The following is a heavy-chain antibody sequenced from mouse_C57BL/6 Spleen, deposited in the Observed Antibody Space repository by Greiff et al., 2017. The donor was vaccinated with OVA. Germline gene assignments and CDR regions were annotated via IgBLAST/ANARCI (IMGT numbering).Heavy chain of an antibody. CDR2: IYPGGGYT. CDR1: GYTFTNYW. Sequence: VQLQQSGAELVRPGTSVKMSCKASGYTFTNYWIGWAKQRPGHGLEWIGDIYPGGGYTNYNEKFKGKAALTADKSSSTAYMQFSSLTSEDSAIYYCAREAYGNAFDYWGQGTTLTVSS. V-gene: IGHV1-63*01. D-gene: IGHD2-10*02. J-gene: IGHJ2*01. CDR3: AREAYGNAFDY.